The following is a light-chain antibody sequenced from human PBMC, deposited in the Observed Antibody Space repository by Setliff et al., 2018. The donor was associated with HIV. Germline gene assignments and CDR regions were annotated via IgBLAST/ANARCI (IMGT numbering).Light chain of an antibody. J-gene: IGKJ1*01. Sequence: TLSLSPGERATLSCRASQIIVNNYLAWYQQKPGQAPRLLIYGASSRAAGTPDRFSGSGSGTDFTLTVSRLEPEDFAMYYCQQYLNSPRTFGQGTKVDIK. CDR2: GAS. CDR1: QIIVNNY. CDR3: QQYLNSPRT. V-gene: IGKV3-20*01.